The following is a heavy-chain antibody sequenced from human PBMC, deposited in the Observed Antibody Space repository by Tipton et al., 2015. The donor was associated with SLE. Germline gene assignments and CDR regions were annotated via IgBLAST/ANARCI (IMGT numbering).Heavy chain of an antibody. V-gene: IGHV3-30*04. Sequence: SLRLSCAASGFTFSSYAMHWVRQAPGKGLEWVAVISYDESVRYYADSVKGRFTISRDVSKSTMYLQMDSLRPEDTAVYYCTDHYGFHLCGQGTMVSFSS. CDR1: GFTFSSYA. J-gene: IGHJ3*01. CDR2: ISYDESVR. CDR3: TDHYGFHL.